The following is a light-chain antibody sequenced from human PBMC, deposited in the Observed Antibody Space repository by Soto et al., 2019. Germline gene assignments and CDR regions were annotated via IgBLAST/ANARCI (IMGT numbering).Light chain of an antibody. V-gene: IGKV3-20*01. Sequence: EIVMTQSPATLSLSPGERATLSCRASRSFASSYLAWYQQKPGQAPKLLIYGASSMDTGIPARFSGSGSGTDFTLTISSLQPEDFAVYYCQQYDSSPEEFGQGTKVDIK. CDR1: RSFASSY. CDR3: QQYDSSPEE. CDR2: GAS. J-gene: IGKJ1*01.